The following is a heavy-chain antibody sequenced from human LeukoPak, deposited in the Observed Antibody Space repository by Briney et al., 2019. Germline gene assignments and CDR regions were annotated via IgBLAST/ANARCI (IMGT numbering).Heavy chain of an antibody. J-gene: IGHJ6*03. CDR1: GYTFTSYD. CDR3: ARAPDLREQGIVYYYYMDV. CDR2: LNPNSGNT. V-gene: IGHV1-8*03. D-gene: IGHD7-27*01. Sequence: ASVKASCKASGYTFTSYDINWVRQATGQGLEWMGWLNPNSGNTGYAQKFQGRVTITRDTSINTAYMELSSLRSEDTAVYYCARAPDLREQGIVYYYYMDVWGKGTTVTISS.